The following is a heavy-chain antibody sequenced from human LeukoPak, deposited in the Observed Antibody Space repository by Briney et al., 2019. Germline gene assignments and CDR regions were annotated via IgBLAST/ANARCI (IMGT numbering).Heavy chain of an antibody. CDR2: INPSGGST. J-gene: IGHJ6*03. Sequence: ASVKVSCKASGYTFTSYYMHWVRQAPGQGLEWMGIINPSGGSTSYAQKFQGRVTMTRDMSTSTVYMELSSLRSEDTAVYYCARDRASNYGYYYYMDVWGKGTTVTVSS. V-gene: IGHV1-46*01. CDR1: GYTFTSYY. CDR3: ARDRASNYGYYYYMDV. D-gene: IGHD4-11*01.